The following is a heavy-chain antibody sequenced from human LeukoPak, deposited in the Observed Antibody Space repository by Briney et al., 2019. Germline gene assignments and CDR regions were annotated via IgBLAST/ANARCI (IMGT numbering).Heavy chain of an antibody. V-gene: IGHV3-73*01. CDR2: IRGKAHNYAT. D-gene: IGHD4-17*01. J-gene: IGHJ6*02. Sequence: GGSLKLSCVASGFSFSGSAVHWVRQASGKGLEWVGRIRGKAHNYATEYAASVKGRFTISRDDSENTAYLQMNSLQTEDTAVYYCSRLRGTVTYDYYYHGMDVWGQGTAVTVSS. CDR1: GFSFSGSA. CDR3: SRLRGTVTYDYYYHGMDV.